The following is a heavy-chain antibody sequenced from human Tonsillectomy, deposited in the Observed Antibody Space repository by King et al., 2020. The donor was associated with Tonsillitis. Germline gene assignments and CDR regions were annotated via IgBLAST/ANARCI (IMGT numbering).Heavy chain of an antibody. CDR3: ARQDGYGDYVFAFDI. Sequence: LQLPESGPGLVKPSETLSLTCTVSGGSISSTTYYWGWIRQPPGKGLEWIGSIYYSGSTYYNPSLKSRVTISVDTSKNQFSLKLSSLTAADTAVYYCARQDGYGDYVFAFDIWGQGTMVTVSS. J-gene: IGHJ3*02. CDR2: IYYSGST. D-gene: IGHD4-17*01. CDR1: GGSISSTTYY. V-gene: IGHV4-39*01.